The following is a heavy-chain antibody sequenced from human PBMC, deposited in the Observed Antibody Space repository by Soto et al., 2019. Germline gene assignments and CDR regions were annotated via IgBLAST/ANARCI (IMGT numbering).Heavy chain of an antibody. CDR2: ITPVSETA. Sequence: QVQLVQSGAEVQKPGSSVKVSCKASGGTLDSQGISWFRQAPGQGLEWMGRITPVSETANYAQRFKGRVNITADKSTSTAYMELSGLKSDDTAVYYCARCRLIATKSGARGAFEIWGQGTMIIVSS. CDR1: GGTLDSQG. D-gene: IGHD1-26*01. J-gene: IGHJ3*02. CDR3: ARCRLIATKSGARGAFEI. V-gene: IGHV1-69*06.